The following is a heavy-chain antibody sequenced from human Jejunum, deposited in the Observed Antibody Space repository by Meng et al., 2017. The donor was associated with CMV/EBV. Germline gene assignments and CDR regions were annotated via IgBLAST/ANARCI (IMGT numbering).Heavy chain of an antibody. CDR2: MNPNSGDT. V-gene: IGHV1-8*01. D-gene: IGHD5-18*01. J-gene: IGHJ4*02. CDR3: ARAPRGYSFY. CDR1: GYSCISYD. Sequence: SCKASGYSCISYDISWVRQATGQGLEWMGWMNPNSGDTGYAQKFQGRVTMTRNTSISTAYMELSRLTSEDTAMYYCARAPRGYSFYWGQGTLVTVSS.